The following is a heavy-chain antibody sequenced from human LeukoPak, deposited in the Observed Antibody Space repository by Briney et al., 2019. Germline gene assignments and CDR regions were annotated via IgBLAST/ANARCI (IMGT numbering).Heavy chain of an antibody. CDR2: INPNSGGT. D-gene: IGHD3-22*01. V-gene: IGHV1-2*02. Sequence: ASVKVSCKASGYTFTGYYIHWVRQAPGQGLEWMGWINPNSGGTNYAQKFQGRVTMTRDTSISTAYMELSRLRSDDTAVYYCARGENFYDSSAYYQGDACDIWGQGTMVSVSS. J-gene: IGHJ3*02. CDR3: ARGENFYDSSAYYQGDACDI. CDR1: GYTFTGYY.